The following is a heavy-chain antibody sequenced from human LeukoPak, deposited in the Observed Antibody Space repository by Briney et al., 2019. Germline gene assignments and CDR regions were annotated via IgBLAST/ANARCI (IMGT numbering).Heavy chain of an antibody. CDR1: GGSISSYY. V-gene: IGHV4-59*01. J-gene: IGHJ6*03. Sequence: SETLSLTFTVSGGSISSYYWSWGRPPPGKGVGGIGCIYYSGRTNYNPSLKSRVTISVATSKPHFSLTLSSATAADTAVYYCARTTEAHSWRTRYYDYYMDVWGKGTTVTVSS. CDR3: ARTTEAHSWRTRYYDYYMDV. CDR2: IYYSGRT. D-gene: IGHD6-13*01.